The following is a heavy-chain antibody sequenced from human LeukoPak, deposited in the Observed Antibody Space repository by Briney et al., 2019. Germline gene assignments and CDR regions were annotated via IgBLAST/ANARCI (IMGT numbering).Heavy chain of an antibody. Sequence: ASVKVSCKASGYTFTGYAMHWVRQAPGQRLEWMGWINAGNGNTIYSQKFQGRVTITRDTSATTAYMELSSLRSEDTAVYYCARHLIAVAVNHYYYGIDVWGQGTTVTVSS. V-gene: IGHV1-3*01. CDR2: INAGNGNT. CDR1: GYTFTGYA. D-gene: IGHD6-19*01. J-gene: IGHJ6*02. CDR3: ARHLIAVAVNHYYYGIDV.